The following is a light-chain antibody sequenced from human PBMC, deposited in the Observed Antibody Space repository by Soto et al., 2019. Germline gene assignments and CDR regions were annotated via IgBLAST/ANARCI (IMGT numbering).Light chain of an antibody. V-gene: IGKV3-15*01. CDR3: QQYNNWLMLS. J-gene: IGKJ4*01. CDR2: GAS. Sequence: EIVMTQSPAILSVSPWERATLSCRASQSVSSNLAWYQQKPGQTPRLLIYGASTRATGIPARFSGGGSGTEFTLTISSLQSEDFAIYYCQQYNNWLMLSFGGGTKVDIK. CDR1: QSVSSN.